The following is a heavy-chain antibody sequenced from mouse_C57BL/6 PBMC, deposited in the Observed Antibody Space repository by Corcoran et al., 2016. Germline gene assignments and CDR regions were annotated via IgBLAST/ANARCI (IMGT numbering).Heavy chain of an antibody. J-gene: IGHJ1*03. V-gene: IGHV1-26*01. CDR3: ARDYYGSSWYFEV. CDR1: GYTFTDYY. CDR2: INPNNGGT. Sequence: EVQLQQSGPELVKPGASVKISCKASGYTFTDYYMNWVKQSHGKSLEWIGDINPNNGGTSYNQKFKGKATLTVDKSSSTAYMELRSLTSEDSAVYYCARDYYGSSWYFEVWGTGTTVTVSS. D-gene: IGHD1-1*01.